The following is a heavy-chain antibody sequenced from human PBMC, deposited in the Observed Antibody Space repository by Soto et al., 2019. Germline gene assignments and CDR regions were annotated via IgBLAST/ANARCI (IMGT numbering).Heavy chain of an antibody. CDR2: MNPNSGGT. CDR3: ARGAHPLGCSGGSCYRHGKNWFDP. Sequence: GSVKVCFKASGYPFTGYYMHLVRRAPGQGLEWTGWMNPNSGGTNYAQKFQGRVTMTRDTSISTAYMELSRLRSDDTAVYYCARGAHPLGCSGGSCYRHGKNWFDPWGQGTLVTVSS. V-gene: IGHV1-2*02. CDR1: GYPFTGYY. D-gene: IGHD2-15*01. J-gene: IGHJ5*02.